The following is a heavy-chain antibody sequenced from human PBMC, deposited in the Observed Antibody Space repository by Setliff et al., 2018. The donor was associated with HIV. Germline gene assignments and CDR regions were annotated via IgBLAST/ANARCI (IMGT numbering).Heavy chain of an antibody. CDR3: ARGWFDS. Sequence: ASVKVSCKASGYTFTGYYMHWVRQAPGQGLEWMGWINPNSGGTNYAQKFQGRVTISRDNAKNSLYLQMNSLRAEDTAVYYCARGWFDSWGQGTLVTVSS. J-gene: IGHJ5*01. V-gene: IGHV1-2*02. CDR1: GYTFTGYY. CDR2: INPNSGGT.